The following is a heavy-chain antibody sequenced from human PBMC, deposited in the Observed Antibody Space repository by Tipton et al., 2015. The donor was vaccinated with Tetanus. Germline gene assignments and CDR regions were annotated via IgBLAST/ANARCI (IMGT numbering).Heavy chain of an antibody. J-gene: IGHJ4*02. CDR2: ISPSGRS. V-gene: IGHV4-61*08. D-gene: IGHD3-3*01. CDR3: ARANYEFPNKGPFDF. Sequence: TLSLTCSVSGGSIRSGDHQWNWIRQPPGKGLEWLAYISPSGRSNSNYSLKSRITITQDKSKNQFSLKLTSVTAADTAVYYCARANYEFPNKGPFDFWGQGPLVLVSS. CDR1: GGSIRSGDHQ.